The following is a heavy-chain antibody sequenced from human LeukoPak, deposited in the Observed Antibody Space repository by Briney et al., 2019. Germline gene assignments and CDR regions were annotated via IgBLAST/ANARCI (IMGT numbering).Heavy chain of an antibody. V-gene: IGHV3-9*01. J-gene: IGHJ4*02. Sequence: GGSLRLSCAASGFTFDDYAMHWVRLAPGKGLEWVSGISWNNDNIHYADSVKGRFTISRDNAKNSLYLQMNSLRVEDTALYYCAKEPNEYSGYDYFDYWGQGTLVTVSS. CDR3: AKEPNEYSGYDYFDY. D-gene: IGHD5-12*01. CDR1: GFTFDDYA. CDR2: ISWNNDNI.